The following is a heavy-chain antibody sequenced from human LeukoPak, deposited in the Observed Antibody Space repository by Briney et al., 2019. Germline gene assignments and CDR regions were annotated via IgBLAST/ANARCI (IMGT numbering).Heavy chain of an antibody. V-gene: IGHV3-74*01. CDR1: GFTFSSHW. CDR2: INGDGSRI. CDR3: ARDALGGRTKFDS. Sequence: GGSLRLSCVASGFTFSSHWMHWVRQVPGKGLMWVARINGDGSRIHYGDSVKGRFTISRDNAKNTLYLQMTSLRGDDTAIYFCARDALGGRTKFDSWGHGSLVTVSS. D-gene: IGHD3-16*01. J-gene: IGHJ4*01.